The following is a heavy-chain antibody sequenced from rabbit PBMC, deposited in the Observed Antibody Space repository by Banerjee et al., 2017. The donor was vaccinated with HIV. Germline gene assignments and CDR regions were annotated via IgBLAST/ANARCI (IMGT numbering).Heavy chain of an antibody. CDR3: ARNYGTGSYDL. CDR2: IYTGSSGST. D-gene: IGHD7-1*01. J-gene: IGHJ6*01. V-gene: IGHV1S40*01. Sequence: QSLEESGGDLVKPGASLTLTCTASGFSFSNSQWICWVRQAPGKGLEWIACIYTGSSGSTYYANWAKGRFTISKTSSTTVTLQMTSLTAADTATYFCARNYGTGSYDLWGPGTLVTVS. CDR1: GFSFSNSQW.